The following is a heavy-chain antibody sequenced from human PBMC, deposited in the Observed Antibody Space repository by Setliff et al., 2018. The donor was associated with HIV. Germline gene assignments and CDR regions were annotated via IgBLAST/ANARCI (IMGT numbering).Heavy chain of an antibody. Sequence: GASVKVSCKASGYTFSNYGISWLRQAPGQGPEWMGWISGDNGDTKYAQKFQGRVTMTRDTSISTAYMELRRLRSDDTAVYYCAREFPLRLGELSLPGYWGQGTLVTVSS. CDR1: GYTFSNYG. J-gene: IGHJ4*02. CDR2: ISGDNGDT. V-gene: IGHV1-18*01. CDR3: AREFPLRLGELSLPGY. D-gene: IGHD3-16*02.